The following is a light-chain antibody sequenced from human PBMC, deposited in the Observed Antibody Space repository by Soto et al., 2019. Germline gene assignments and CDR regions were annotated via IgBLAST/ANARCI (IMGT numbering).Light chain of an antibody. CDR2: GAS. CDR1: QSFSSSY. J-gene: IGKJ3*01. V-gene: IGKV3-20*01. Sequence: EIVLTQSPGTLSLSPGERATLSCRASQSFSSSYLAWYQQKPGQAPRRLIYGASSRATGIPYRFSGSGSGTDFTLTISSLEPEDVAVYYCQHYGSALYTFGPGTKVDVK. CDR3: QHYGSALYT.